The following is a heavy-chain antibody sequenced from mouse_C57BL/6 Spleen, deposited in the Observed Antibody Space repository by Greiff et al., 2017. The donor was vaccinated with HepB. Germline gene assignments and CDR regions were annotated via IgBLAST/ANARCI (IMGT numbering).Heavy chain of an antibody. V-gene: IGHV7-3*01. D-gene: IGHD2-2*01. CDR1: GFTFTDYY. CDR2: IRNKANGYTT. J-gene: IGHJ4*01. CDR3: ARYIYYGYDKGMDY. Sequence: EVKLVESGGGLVQPGGSLSLSCAASGFTFTDYYMSWVRQPPGKALEWLGFIRNKANGYTTEYSASVKGRFTISRDNSQSILYLQMNALRAEDSATYYCARYIYYGYDKGMDYWGQGTSVTVSS.